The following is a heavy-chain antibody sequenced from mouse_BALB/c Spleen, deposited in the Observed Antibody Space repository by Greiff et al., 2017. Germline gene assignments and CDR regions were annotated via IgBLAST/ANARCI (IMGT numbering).Heavy chain of an antibody. Sequence: EVKVEESGPGLVKPSQSLSLTCSVTGYSITSGYYWNWIRQFPGNKLEWMGYISYDGSNNYNPSLKNRISITRDTSKNQFFLKLNSVTTEDTATYYCANWDGGFAYWGQGTLVTVSA. V-gene: IGHV3-6*02. J-gene: IGHJ3*01. CDR3: ANWDGGFAY. CDR2: ISYDGSN. D-gene: IGHD4-1*02. CDR1: GYSITSGYY.